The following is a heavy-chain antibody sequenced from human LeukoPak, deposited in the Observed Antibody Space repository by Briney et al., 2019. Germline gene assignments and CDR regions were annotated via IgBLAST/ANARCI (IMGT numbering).Heavy chain of an antibody. CDR2: IYYSGST. J-gene: IGHJ4*02. CDR3: ARQSTAMGTFDY. CDR1: GGSISSSSYY. D-gene: IGHD5-18*01. V-gene: IGHV4-39*01. Sequence: SETLSLTCTVSGGSISSSSYYWGWIRQPPGKGLEWIGSIYYSGSTYYNPSLKSRVTISVDTSKNQFSLKLSSVTAADTAVYYCARQSTAMGTFDYWGQGTLVTVSS.